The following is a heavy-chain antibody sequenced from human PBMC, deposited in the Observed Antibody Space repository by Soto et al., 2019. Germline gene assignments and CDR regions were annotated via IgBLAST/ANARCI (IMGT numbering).Heavy chain of an antibody. V-gene: IGHV3-9*01. J-gene: IGHJ4*02. D-gene: IGHD3-16*01. CDR3: AISQDRGGRTTFIY. CDR2: INWKSDI. Sequence: LSCAVSGFNLDDNALHWVRETPEKGLEWVSGINWKSDIGYADSVKGCFTISRDNAENSLYLQMNSLRAEDTALYYCAISQDRGGRTTFIYWGQGTQVTSPQ. CDR1: GFNLDDNA.